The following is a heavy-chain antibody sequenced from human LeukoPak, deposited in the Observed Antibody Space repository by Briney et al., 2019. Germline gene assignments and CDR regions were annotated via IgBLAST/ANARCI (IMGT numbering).Heavy chain of an antibody. CDR1: GYTFTGYY. D-gene: IGHD1-26*01. J-gene: IGHJ4*02. CDR2: FDPEDGET. V-gene: IGHV1-24*01. Sequence: ASVKVSCKASGYTFTGYYMHWVRQAPGQGLEWMGGFDPEDGETIYAQKFQGRVTMTEDTSTDTAYMELSSLRSEDTAVYYCATERIVGATRGLVYWGQGTLVTVSS. CDR3: ATERIVGATRGLVY.